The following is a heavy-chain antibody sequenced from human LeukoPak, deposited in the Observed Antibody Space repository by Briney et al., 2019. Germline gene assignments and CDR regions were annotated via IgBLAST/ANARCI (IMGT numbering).Heavy chain of an antibody. D-gene: IGHD3-22*01. CDR3: ARVRLDYYDSSGYYYFDY. Sequence: SETLSLTCTVSGGSISSRSYYWGWIRQPPGKGLEWIGSIYYSGSTNYNPSLKSRVTISVDTSKNQFSLKLSSVTAADTAVYYCARVRLDYYDSSGYYYFDYWGQGTLVTVSS. CDR2: IYYSGST. CDR1: GGSISSRSYY. J-gene: IGHJ4*02. V-gene: IGHV4-39*07.